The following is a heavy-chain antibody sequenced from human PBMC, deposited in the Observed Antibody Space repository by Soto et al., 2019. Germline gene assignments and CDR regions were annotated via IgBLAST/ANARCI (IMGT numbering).Heavy chain of an antibody. CDR2: ISGSGDGT. J-gene: IGHJ6*02. CDR1: GFTVNSHV. CDR3: TRSRGFGGMDV. D-gene: IGHD3-22*01. Sequence: GGSLRLSCAASGFTVNSHVMSWVRQAPGKGLEWVSSISGSGDGTYYGDSVKGRFTISRDSSSSTVYLEMKNLRGEDTAIYFCTRSRGFGGMDVWGQGTTVTVSS. V-gene: IGHV3-23*01.